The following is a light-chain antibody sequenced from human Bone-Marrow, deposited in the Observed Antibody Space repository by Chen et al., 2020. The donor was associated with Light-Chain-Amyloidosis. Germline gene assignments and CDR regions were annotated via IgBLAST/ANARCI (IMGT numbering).Light chain of an antibody. CDR3: QSADSSGTYEVI. V-gene: IGLV3-25*03. Sequence: SYELPQPPSLSVSPGQTARTTCPGDDLPTKYAYWYQQKPGQAPVLVIHRDTERPSGISERFSGSSSGTTATLTISGVQAEDEADYHCQSADSSGTYEVIFGGGTKLTVL. CDR1: DLPTKY. CDR2: RDT. J-gene: IGLJ2*01.